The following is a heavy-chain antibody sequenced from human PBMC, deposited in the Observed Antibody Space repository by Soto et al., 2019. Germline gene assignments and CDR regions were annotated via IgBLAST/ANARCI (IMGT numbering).Heavy chain of an antibody. V-gene: IGHV1-58*02. D-gene: IGHD4-17*01. Sequence: SVKVSCKASGFTFTSSAMQWVRQARGQRLEWIGWIVVGSGNTNYAQKFQERVTITRDMSTSTAYMELSSLRSEDTAVYYCAADRRNDYGDLTFDYWGQGTLVTVS. J-gene: IGHJ4*02. CDR1: GFTFTSSA. CDR2: IVVGSGNT. CDR3: AADRRNDYGDLTFDY.